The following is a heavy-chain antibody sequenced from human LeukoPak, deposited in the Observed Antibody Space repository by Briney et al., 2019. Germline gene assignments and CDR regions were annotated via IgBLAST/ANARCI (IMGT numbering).Heavy chain of an antibody. V-gene: IGHV4-34*01. D-gene: IGHD6-13*01. J-gene: IGHJ3*02. Sequence: PSETLSLTCAVYGGSFSGYYWSWIRQPPGEGLEWIGETNHSGSTNYNPSLKSRVTISVDTSKNQFSLKLSSVTAADTAVYYCANSWYIAFDIWGQGTMVTVSS. CDR1: GGSFSGYY. CDR3: ANSWYIAFDI. CDR2: TNHSGST.